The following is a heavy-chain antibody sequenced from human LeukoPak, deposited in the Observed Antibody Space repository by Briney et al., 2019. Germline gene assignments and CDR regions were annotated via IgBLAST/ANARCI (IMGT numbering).Heavy chain of an antibody. Sequence: ASVKASCKASGYTFTGYYMHWVRQAPGQGLEWMGWINPNSGGTNYAQKFQGRVTMTRDTSISTAYMELSRLRSDDTAVYYCARGGYSSGWYPYYFDYWGQGTLVTVSS. CDR1: GYTFTGYY. CDR3: ARGGYSSGWYPYYFDY. D-gene: IGHD6-19*01. V-gene: IGHV1-2*02. J-gene: IGHJ4*02. CDR2: INPNSGGT.